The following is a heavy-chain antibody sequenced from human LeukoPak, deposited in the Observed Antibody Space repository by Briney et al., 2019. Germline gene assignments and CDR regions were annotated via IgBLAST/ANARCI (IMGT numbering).Heavy chain of an antibody. V-gene: IGHV4-59*11. Sequence: SETLSLTCTVSGGSISSHYWSWIRQPSGKGLEWVGYIYYSGSTNYNPSLKSRVTISVDTSKNQFSLKLSSVTAADTAVYYCARDQRPHSKYWFDPWGQGTLVTVSS. CDR1: GGSISSHY. D-gene: IGHD4-11*01. J-gene: IGHJ5*02. CDR3: ARDQRPHSKYWFDP. CDR2: IYYSGST.